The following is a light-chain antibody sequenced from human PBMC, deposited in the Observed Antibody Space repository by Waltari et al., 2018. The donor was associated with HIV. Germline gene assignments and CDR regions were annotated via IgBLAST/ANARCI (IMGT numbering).Light chain of an antibody. J-gene: IGKJ3*01. Sequence: DIQMTQSPSSLSASVGDRVTITCRASQSISIFLNWYQQNPGKAPKLLISDASRLQSGLPSRFSGSGSGTDFTLTITSLQPDDFATYFCQQSYSSPLTFGPGTKLDIK. CDR2: DAS. CDR1: QSISIF. V-gene: IGKV1-39*01. CDR3: QQSYSSPLT.